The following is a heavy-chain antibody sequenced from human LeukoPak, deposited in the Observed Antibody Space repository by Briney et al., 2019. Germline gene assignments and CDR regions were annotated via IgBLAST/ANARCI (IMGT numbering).Heavy chain of an antibody. CDR2: IKQDGSEK. CDR3: ATSTLNWFDP. J-gene: IGHJ5*02. Sequence: PGGSLRLSCVASGFTFSSYWMTWVRQAPGKGLEWVANIKQDGSEKYYADSVKGRFTISRDNAKNSLYLQMNSLRVEDTAVYYCATSTLNWFDPWGQGTLVTVSS. V-gene: IGHV3-7*03. CDR1: GFTFSSYW.